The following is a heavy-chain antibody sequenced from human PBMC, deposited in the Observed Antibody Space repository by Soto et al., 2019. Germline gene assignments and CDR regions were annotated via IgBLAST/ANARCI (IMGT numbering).Heavy chain of an antibody. V-gene: IGHV3-43*01. CDR3: AKDEAYYFDH. CDR2: ISYDGDDT. Sequence: GGSLRLSCVASGFDFEYYTMHWVRQPPGKGLECVSRISYDGDDTYYADSVRGRFTMSRDNSKNSLFLLMNNLTPEDTAVYYCAKDEAYYFDHWGQGTLVTVSS. J-gene: IGHJ4*02. CDR1: GFDFEYYT.